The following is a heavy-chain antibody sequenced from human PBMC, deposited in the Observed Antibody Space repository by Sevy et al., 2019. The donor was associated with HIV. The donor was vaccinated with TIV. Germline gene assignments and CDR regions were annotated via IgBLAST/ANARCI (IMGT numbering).Heavy chain of an antibody. V-gene: IGHV3-49*03. Sequence: GGSLRLSCTASGFTFGDYAMSWFRQAPGKGLEWVGFIRSKAYGGTTEYAASVKGRFTISRDDSKSIAYLQMNSLKTEDTAVYYCTRLVIVVVPAAIAAIGMDVWGQGTTVTVSS. CDR1: GFTFGDYA. J-gene: IGHJ6*02. CDR2: IRSKAYGGTT. D-gene: IGHD2-2*01. CDR3: TRLVIVVVPAAIAAIGMDV.